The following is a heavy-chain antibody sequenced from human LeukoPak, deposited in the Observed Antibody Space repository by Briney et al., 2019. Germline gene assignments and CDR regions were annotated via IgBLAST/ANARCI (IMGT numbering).Heavy chain of an antibody. Sequence: SETLCLTCTVSGGSISSSSYYRGWIRQPPVKGLEWIGSIYCSGSTYYNPSLKSRVTISVDTSKNQFSLKLSSVTAADTAVYYCARQHPPYCSSTSCPTPEYYFDYWGQGTPVTVSS. CDR3: ARQHPPYCSSTSCPTPEYYFDY. V-gene: IGHV4-39*01. D-gene: IGHD2-2*01. CDR1: GGSISSSSYY. J-gene: IGHJ4*02. CDR2: IYCSGST.